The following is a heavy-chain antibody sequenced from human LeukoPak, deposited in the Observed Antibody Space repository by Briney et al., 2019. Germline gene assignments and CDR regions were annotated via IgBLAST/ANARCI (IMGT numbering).Heavy chain of an antibody. D-gene: IGHD3-16*01. V-gene: IGHV4-59*01. CDR2: IYYSGST. CDR3: ARAGTYYDYVWGPPHWFDS. Sequence: PSETLSLTCAVSGGSISSYYWSWIRQPPGKGLEWIGYIYYSGSTNYNPSLKSRVTISVDTSKNQFSLKLSSVTAADTAVYYCARAGTYYDYVWGPPHWFDSWGQGTLVTVSS. CDR1: GGSISSYY. J-gene: IGHJ5*01.